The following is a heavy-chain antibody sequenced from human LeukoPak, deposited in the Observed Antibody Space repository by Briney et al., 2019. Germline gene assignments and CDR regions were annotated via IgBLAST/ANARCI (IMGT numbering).Heavy chain of an antibody. D-gene: IGHD1-20*01. J-gene: IGHJ5*02. CDR3: ARDRGITGNLGWFDP. Sequence: SETLSLTCTVSGDSMSSYYWGWIRQPPGEGLEWIGDIYYSGSTNYNPSLKSRVIISADTSKNQFSLRLSSVTAADTAVYYCARDRGITGNLGWFDPWGQGTLVTVSS. CDR2: IYYSGST. V-gene: IGHV4-59*01. CDR1: GDSMSSYY.